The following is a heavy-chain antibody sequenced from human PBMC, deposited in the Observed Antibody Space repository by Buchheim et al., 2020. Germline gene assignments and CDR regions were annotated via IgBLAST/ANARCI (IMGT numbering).Heavy chain of an antibody. Sequence: QVQLVESGGGVVQPGRSLRLSCAASGFTFSSYAMHWVRQAPGKGLEWVAVISYDGSNKYYADSVKGRFTISRDNSKNKLYLQMNSLRAEDTAVYYCARDRSSYWSSSSLVGSLPGDVWGQGTT. CDR1: GFTFSSYA. CDR2: ISYDGSNK. D-gene: IGHD6-6*01. CDR3: ARDRSSYWSSSSLVGSLPGDV. V-gene: IGHV3-30-3*01. J-gene: IGHJ6*02.